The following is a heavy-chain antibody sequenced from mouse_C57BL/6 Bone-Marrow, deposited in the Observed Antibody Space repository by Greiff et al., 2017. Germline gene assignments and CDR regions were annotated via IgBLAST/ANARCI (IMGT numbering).Heavy chain of an antibody. CDR2: FHPYNDDT. CDR3: ARGGNYGGYYFDY. D-gene: IGHD2-1*01. CDR1: GYTFTTYP. J-gene: IGHJ2*01. Sequence: VQQVESGAELVKPGASVKMSCKASGYTFTTYPIEWMKQNHGKSLEWIGNFHPYNDDTKYNEKFKGKATLTVEKSSSTVYLELSRLTSDDSAVYYCARGGNYGGYYFDYWGQGTTLTVSS. V-gene: IGHV1-47*01.